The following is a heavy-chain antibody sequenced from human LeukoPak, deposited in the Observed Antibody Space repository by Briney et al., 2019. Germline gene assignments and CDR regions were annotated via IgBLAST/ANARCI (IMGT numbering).Heavy chain of an antibody. CDR3: ARHDVVSRAFDI. CDR2: IYYIGST. D-gene: IGHD2-15*01. CDR1: GGSISSYY. Sequence: PSETLSLTCTVAGGSISSYYWSWIRQVPGKGLEGIAYIYYIGSTDYNPSLKSRVTISVDTSKNQFSLNVSSVTAADPPVYYCARHDVVSRAFDIWGPGTMVTVSS. J-gene: IGHJ3*02. V-gene: IGHV4-59*08.